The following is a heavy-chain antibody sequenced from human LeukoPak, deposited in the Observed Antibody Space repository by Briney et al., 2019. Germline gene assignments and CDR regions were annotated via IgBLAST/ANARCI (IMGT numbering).Heavy chain of an antibody. V-gene: IGHV4-59*01. CDR2: IYYSGST. Sequence: SETLSLTCTVSGGSTSSYYWSWIRQPPGKGLEWIGYIYYSGSTNYNPSLKSRVTISVDTSKNQFSLKLSSVTAADTAVYYCAREGGSGTQDYWGQGTLVTVSS. CDR3: AREGGSGTQDY. CDR1: GGSTSSYY. D-gene: IGHD3-10*01. J-gene: IGHJ4*02.